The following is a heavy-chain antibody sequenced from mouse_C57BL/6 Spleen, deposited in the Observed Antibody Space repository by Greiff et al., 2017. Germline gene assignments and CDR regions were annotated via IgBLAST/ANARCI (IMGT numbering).Heavy chain of an antibody. CDR2: IHPNSGST. D-gene: IGHD2-10*02. V-gene: IGHV1-64*01. Sequence: QVQLQQPGAELVKPGASVKLSCKASGYTFTSYWMHWVKQRPGQGLEWIGMIHPNSGSTNYNEKFKSKATLTVDKSSSTAYMQLSSVTSEDSAVYYDARVARYGNTGAMGYWGQGTSVTVSS. J-gene: IGHJ4*01. CDR1: GYTFTSYW. CDR3: ARVARYGNTGAMGY.